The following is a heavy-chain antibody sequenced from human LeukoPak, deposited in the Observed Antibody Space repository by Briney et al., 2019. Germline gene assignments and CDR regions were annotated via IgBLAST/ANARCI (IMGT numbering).Heavy chain of an antibody. CDR2: IGTAGDT. D-gene: IGHD4-11*01. Sequence: GGSLRLSCAASGFTFSSYDMHWVRQATGKGLEWGSAIGTAGDTYYPGSVKGRFTISRENAKNSLYLQMNSLRAGDTAVYYCARGSGDYSNPYYFDYWGQGTLVTVSS. J-gene: IGHJ4*02. V-gene: IGHV3-13*01. CDR1: GFTFSSYD. CDR3: ARGSGDYSNPYYFDY.